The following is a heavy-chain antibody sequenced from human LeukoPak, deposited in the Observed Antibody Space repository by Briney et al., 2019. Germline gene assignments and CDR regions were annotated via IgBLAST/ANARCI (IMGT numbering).Heavy chain of an antibody. V-gene: IGHV3-74*01. CDR2: INGDGSST. CDR1: GFTFSSYA. Sequence: PGGSLRLSCSASGFTFSSYAMHWVRQAPGKGLVWVSRINGDGSSTTYADSVQGRFTISRDNAKNMLYLQMNSLRAEDTAVYYCARVGAALGGSWFDPWGQGTLVTVSS. D-gene: IGHD6-6*01. J-gene: IGHJ5*02. CDR3: ARVGAALGGSWFDP.